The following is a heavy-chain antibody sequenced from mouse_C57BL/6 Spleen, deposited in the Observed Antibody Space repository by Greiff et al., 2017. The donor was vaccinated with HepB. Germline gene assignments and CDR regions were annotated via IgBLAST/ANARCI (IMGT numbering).Heavy chain of an antibody. J-gene: IGHJ4*01. D-gene: IGHD3-3*01. CDR2: IHPNSGST. CDR3: ARGTQSAMDY. CDR1: GYTFTSYW. V-gene: IGHV1-64*01. Sequence: QVHVKQPGAELVKPGASVKLSCKASGYTFTSYWMHWVKQRPGQGLEWIGMIHPNSGSTNYNEKFKSKATLTVDKSSSTAYMQLSSLTSEDSAVYYCARGTQSAMDYWGQGTSVTVSS.